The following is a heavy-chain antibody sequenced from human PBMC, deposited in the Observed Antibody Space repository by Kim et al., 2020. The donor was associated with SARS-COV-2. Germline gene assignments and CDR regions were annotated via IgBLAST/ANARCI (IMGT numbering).Heavy chain of an antibody. CDR2: IWYDGSNK. D-gene: IGHD6-19*01. Sequence: GGSLRLSCAASGFTFSSYAMHWVRQAPGKGLEWVAVIWYDGSNKYYADSVKGRFTISRDNSKNTLYLQMNSLRAEDTAVYYCAKPLFAIGWGDAFDIWGQGTMVTVSS. CDR1: GFTFSSYA. V-gene: IGHV3-33*06. J-gene: IGHJ3*02. CDR3: AKPLFAIGWGDAFDI.